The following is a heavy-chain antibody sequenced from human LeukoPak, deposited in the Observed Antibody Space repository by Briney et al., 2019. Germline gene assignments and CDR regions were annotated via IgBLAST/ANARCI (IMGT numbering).Heavy chain of an antibody. D-gene: IGHD2-8*01. CDR2: IKQDGSEK. CDR1: GFTFSGYW. J-gene: IGHJ4*02. V-gene: IGHV3-7*01. Sequence: PGGSLRLSCAASGFTFSGYWMTWVRQAPGKGLEWVANIKQDGSEKYYVDSVKGRFTISRDNAKNSLYLQMNSLRAEDTAVYYCAKDTSIGRYCTNGVCSPFDYWGQGTLVTVSS. CDR3: AKDTSIGRYCTNGVCSPFDY.